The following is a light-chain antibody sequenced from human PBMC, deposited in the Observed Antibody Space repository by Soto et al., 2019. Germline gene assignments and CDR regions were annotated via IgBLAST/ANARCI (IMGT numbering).Light chain of an antibody. Sequence: QSVLTQPPSVSGAPGQRVTISCTGSSSNIGAGYGVHWYQQLPGTAPKLLMYGNNYRPSGVPDRFSGSKSGTSASLAITGLQAEDEADYYCQSYDSSLSGPVLFGGGTKLTVL. CDR1: SSNIGAGYG. V-gene: IGLV1-40*01. CDR3: QSYDSSLSGPVL. CDR2: GNN. J-gene: IGLJ2*01.